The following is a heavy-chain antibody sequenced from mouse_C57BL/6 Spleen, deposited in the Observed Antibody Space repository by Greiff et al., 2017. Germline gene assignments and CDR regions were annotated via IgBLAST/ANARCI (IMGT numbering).Heavy chain of an antibody. CDR1: GFTFSDYG. J-gene: IGHJ3*01. Sequence: EVKLVESGGGLVKPGGSLKLSCAASGFTFSDYGMHWVRQAPEKGLEWVAYISSGSSTIYYADTVKGRFTISRDNAKNTLFLQMTSLRSEDTAMYYCARTHYYGSSYGFAYWGQGTLVTVSA. CDR2: ISSGSSTI. CDR3: ARTHYYGSSYGFAY. D-gene: IGHD1-1*01. V-gene: IGHV5-17*01.